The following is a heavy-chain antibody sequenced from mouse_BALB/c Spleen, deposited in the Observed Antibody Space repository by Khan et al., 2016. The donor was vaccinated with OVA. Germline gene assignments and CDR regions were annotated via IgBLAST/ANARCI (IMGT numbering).Heavy chain of an antibody. V-gene: IGHV3-2*02. J-gene: IGHJ1*01. CDR2: ISYSGST. Sequence: VQLKESGPGLVKPSQSLSLTCTVTGYSITSDYAWNWIRQFPGNKLEWMGYISYSGSTSYNPSLKSRISITRDTSKNQFFLQLNSVTTEDTATYYCARRAYYGNWYFDVGGAGTTVTVSS. CDR1: GYSITSDYA. D-gene: IGHD2-1*01. CDR3: ARRAYYGNWYFDV.